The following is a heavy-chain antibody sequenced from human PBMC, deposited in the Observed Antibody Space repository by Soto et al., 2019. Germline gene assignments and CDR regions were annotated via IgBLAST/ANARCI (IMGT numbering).Heavy chain of an antibody. V-gene: IGHV4-61*01. J-gene: IGHJ4*02. CDR2: IYYSRST. D-gene: IGHD1-26*01. Sequence: QVQLQESGPGLVKPSETLCLNCTVCGGSVSSGSYYWSWIRQPPGKGLEWIGYIYYSRSTKYNPSLKSRVTISVDTSKNQFSLKLSSVTAADTAVYYCARAGLGDGSDYWGQRTLVTVSS. CDR3: ARAGLGDGSDY. CDR1: GGSVSSGSYY.